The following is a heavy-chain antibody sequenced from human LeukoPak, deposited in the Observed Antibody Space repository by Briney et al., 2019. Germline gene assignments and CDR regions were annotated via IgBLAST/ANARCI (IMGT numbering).Heavy chain of an antibody. J-gene: IGHJ5*02. V-gene: IGHV4-34*01. D-gene: IGHD6-19*01. CDR1: GGSFSGYY. CDR3: ARVRRCSGWYRLKGWFDP. CDR2: INHSGST. Sequence: SETLSLTCAVYGGSFSGYYWSWIRQPPGKGLEWIGEINHSGSTNYNPSLKSRVTISVDTSKNQFSLKLSSVTAADTAVYYCARVRRCSGWYRLKGWFDPWGQGTLVTVSS.